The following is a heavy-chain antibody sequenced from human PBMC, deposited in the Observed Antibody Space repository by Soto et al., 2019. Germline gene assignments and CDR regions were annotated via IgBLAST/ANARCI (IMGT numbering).Heavy chain of an antibody. V-gene: IGHV3-66*01. J-gene: IGHJ6*03. Sequence: EVQLVESGGGLVQPGGSLRLSCAASGFTVSSNYMSWVRQAPGKGLEWVSVIYSGGSTYYADSVKGRFTISRDNSKNTLYLQMNSLRAEDTAVYYCARESSCYRYYYYYMDVWGKGTTVTVSS. CDR2: IYSGGST. CDR3: ARESSCYRYYYYYMDV. D-gene: IGHD3-10*01. CDR1: GFTVSSNY.